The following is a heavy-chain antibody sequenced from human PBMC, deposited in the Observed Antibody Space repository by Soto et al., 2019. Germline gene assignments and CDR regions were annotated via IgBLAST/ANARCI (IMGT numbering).Heavy chain of an antibody. J-gene: IGHJ5*02. V-gene: IGHV4-59*01. CDR2: IYYSGST. CDR1: GGSISSYY. D-gene: IGHD2-2*01. Sequence: QVQLQESGPGLVKPSETLSLTCTVSGGSISSYYWSWIRQPPGKGLEWIGYIYYSGSTNYNPSLKRRVPISVDTSKNQCSPKLSSVTAADTAVYYCAGYQLLWWFDPWGQGTLVTVSS. CDR3: AGYQLLWWFDP.